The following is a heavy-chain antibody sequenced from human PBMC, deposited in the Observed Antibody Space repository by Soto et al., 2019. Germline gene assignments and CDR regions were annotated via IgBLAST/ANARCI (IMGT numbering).Heavy chain of an antibody. Sequence: EEHLVESGGGPVKPGGSLRLSCAASGFTFSGAWMSWVRQVPGKGLEWVGRIKSKFDGGRIDYAASVKGRFSISRDDSANTLFLQMNSPKTEDTAVYFCTTSVTGTPRAIDYWGQGTLVTVSS. D-gene: IGHD1-7*01. CDR3: TTSVTGTPRAIDY. V-gene: IGHV3-15*01. CDR2: IKSKFDGGRI. J-gene: IGHJ4*02. CDR1: GFTFSGAW.